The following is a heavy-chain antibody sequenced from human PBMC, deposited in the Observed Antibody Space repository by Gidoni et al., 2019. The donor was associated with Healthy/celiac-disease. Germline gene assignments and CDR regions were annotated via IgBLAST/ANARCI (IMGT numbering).Heavy chain of an antibody. V-gene: IGHV3-23*01. CDR1: GFTVSSYA. J-gene: IGHJ4*02. D-gene: IGHD5-18*01. CDR2: ISGSGGST. CDR3: ANWGGYSYGYRGDY. Sequence: EVQLLESGGGLGQPGGYMRLTCAASGFTVSSYAMSWVRQAPGKGLEWFSAISGSGGSTYYADSVKGRFTISRDNSKNTLYLQMNSLRAEDTAVYYCANWGGYSYGYRGDYWGQGTLVTVSS.